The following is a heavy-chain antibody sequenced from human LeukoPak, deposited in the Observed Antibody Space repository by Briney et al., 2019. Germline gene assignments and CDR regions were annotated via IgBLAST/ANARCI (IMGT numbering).Heavy chain of an antibody. CDR1: GYTLTELS. D-gene: IGHD6-19*01. V-gene: IGHV1-24*01. J-gene: IGHJ4*02. Sequence: ASVKVSCKVSGYTLTELSMHWVRQAPGKGLEWMGGFDPEDGETIYAQKFQGRVTMTGDTSTDTAYMELSSLRSEDTAVYYCATGRSGWFYISLWGQGTLVTVSS. CDR3: ATGRSGWFYISL. CDR2: FDPEDGET.